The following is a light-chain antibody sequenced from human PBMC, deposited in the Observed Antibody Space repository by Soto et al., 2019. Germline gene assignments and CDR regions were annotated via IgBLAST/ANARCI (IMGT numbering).Light chain of an antibody. J-gene: IGKJ1*01. CDR3: RHYNSYSEA. CDR2: KAS. V-gene: IGKV1-5*03. CDR1: QTISSW. Sequence: IQLTQSPSSLSASVGDRVTITFQASQTISSWLAWYQQKPGKAPKLLIYKASTLKSGVPSRFSGSGSGTEFTLTISSLQPDDFATYYCRHYNSYSEAFGQGTKVDIK.